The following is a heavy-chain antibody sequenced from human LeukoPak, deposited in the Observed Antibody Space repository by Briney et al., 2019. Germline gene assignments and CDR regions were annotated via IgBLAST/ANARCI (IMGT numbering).Heavy chain of an antibody. V-gene: IGHV1-2*02. CDR2: INPNSGGT. Sequence: ASVKVSCKASGYTFAGYFMHWVRQAPGQGLEWMGGINPNSGGTVYARKFQGRVTMTRDTSISTAYMELSSLRSDDTALYYCAREYYSESTNSYKKFDQWGQGTLVTVSS. CDR3: AREYYSESTNSYKKFDQ. CDR1: GYTFAGYF. D-gene: IGHD3-22*01. J-gene: IGHJ4*02.